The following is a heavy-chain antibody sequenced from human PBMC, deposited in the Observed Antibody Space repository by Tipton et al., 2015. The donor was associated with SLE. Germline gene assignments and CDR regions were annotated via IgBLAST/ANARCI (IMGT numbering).Heavy chain of an antibody. J-gene: IGHJ2*01. CDR3: AREPLEVREWFDL. V-gene: IGHV4-4*02. D-gene: IGHD3-3*01. CDR2: IHHTGST. CDR1: GGSISSNHW. Sequence: TLSLTCVVSGGSISSNHWWSWVRQPPGKGLEWIGEIHHTGSTNYNPSLKSRVTISVDKSKSQFSLKLSSVTAAETAVYYCAREPLEVREWFDLWGRGTLVTVSS.